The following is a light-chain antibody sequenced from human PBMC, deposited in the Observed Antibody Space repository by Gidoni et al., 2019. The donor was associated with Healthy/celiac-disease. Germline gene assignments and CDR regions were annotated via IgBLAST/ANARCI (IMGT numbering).Light chain of an antibody. CDR3: QQYYSTPWT. Sequence: DIVMTQSPDSLAVSLCERATINCKSSQSVLYSSNNKHYLAWYQQKPGQPPKLLMYWASTRESGVPDRFSGSGSGTDFTLTISSLQAEDVAVYYCQQYYSTPWTFGQGTKVEIK. V-gene: IGKV4-1*01. CDR2: WAS. J-gene: IGKJ1*01. CDR1: QSVLYSSNNKHY.